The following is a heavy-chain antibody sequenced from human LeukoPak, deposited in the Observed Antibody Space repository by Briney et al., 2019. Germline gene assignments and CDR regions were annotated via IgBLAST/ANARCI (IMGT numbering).Heavy chain of an antibody. CDR2: IKQDGSEK. CDR1: GFTFSSYA. J-gene: IGHJ3*02. Sequence: GGSLRLSCAASGFTFSSYAMSWVRQAPGKGLEWVANIKQDGSEKYYVDSVKGRFTISRDNAKNSLYLQMNSLRAEDTAVYYCANYCSSTSCYFLDAFDIWGQGTMVTVSS. CDR3: ANYCSSTSCYFLDAFDI. D-gene: IGHD2-2*01. V-gene: IGHV3-7*01.